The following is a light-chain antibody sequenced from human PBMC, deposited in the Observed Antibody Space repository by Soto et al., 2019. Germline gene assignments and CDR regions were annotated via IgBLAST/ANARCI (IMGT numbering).Light chain of an antibody. Sequence: QSVLTQPASVSVSAGQSITISCTGASRDVGSYNLVSWYQQHPGKAPKLMIYEGSKRPSGVSNRFSGSKSGNTASLTISGLQAEDEADYYCCSYAGSSTFPYVFGPGTKVTVL. J-gene: IGLJ1*01. CDR2: EGS. CDR3: CSYAGSSTFPYV. CDR1: SRDVGSYNL. V-gene: IGLV2-23*01.